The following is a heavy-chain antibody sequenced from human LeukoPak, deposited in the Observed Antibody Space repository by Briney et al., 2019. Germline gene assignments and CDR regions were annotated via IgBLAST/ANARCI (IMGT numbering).Heavy chain of an antibody. CDR2: IYSGGST. D-gene: IGHD3-22*01. Sequence: GGSLRLSCAASGFTVSSNYMSWVRQAPGKGLEWVSVIYSGGSTYYADSVKGRFTISRDNSKNTLYLQMNSLRAEDTAVYYCTTDPHYYDSSGYYYGCYWGQGTLVTVSS. J-gene: IGHJ4*02. CDR3: TTDPHYYDSSGYYYGCY. CDR1: GFTVSSNY. V-gene: IGHV3-66*01.